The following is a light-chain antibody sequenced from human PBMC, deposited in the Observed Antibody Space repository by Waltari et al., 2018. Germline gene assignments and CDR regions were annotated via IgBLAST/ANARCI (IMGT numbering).Light chain of an antibody. Sequence: ELVMTQSPATLSVSPGERATLSCRASQSVSSNLAWYQQKPGQAPRLLIYGASTRATGIPARFSGSGSGTEFTLTISSLQSEDFAVYYCQQYNNWPVGFGQGTKLEIK. J-gene: IGKJ2*03. CDR1: QSVSSN. CDR3: QQYNNWPVG. V-gene: IGKV3-15*01. CDR2: GAS.